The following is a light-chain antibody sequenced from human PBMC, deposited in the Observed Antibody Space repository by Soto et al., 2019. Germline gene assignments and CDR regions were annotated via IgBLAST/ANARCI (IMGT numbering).Light chain of an antibody. V-gene: IGLV2-8*01. CDR3: SSYAASNTFYFF. J-gene: IGLJ2*01. Sequence: QSALTQPPSASGSPGQSVTISCTGTSSDAGGYNYVSWYQQYPGRAPKLMIYEVTKRPSGVPDRFSGSKSGNTASLTVSGLQAEDEADYYCSSYAASNTFYFFFGGGTKLTVL. CDR2: EVT. CDR1: SSDAGGYNY.